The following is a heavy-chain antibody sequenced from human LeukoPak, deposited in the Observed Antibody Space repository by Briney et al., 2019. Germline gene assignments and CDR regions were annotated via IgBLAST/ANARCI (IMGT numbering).Heavy chain of an antibody. Sequence: KTSQTLSLTCTVSGGSISSGGYYWSWIRQHPGKGLEWIGYIYYSGSTYYNPPLKSRVTISVDTSKNQFSLKLSSVTAADTAVYYCAGTNYYDSSDAFDIWGQGTMVTVSS. J-gene: IGHJ3*02. CDR3: AGTNYYDSSDAFDI. D-gene: IGHD3-22*01. CDR2: IYYSGST. CDR1: GGSISSGGYY. V-gene: IGHV4-31*03.